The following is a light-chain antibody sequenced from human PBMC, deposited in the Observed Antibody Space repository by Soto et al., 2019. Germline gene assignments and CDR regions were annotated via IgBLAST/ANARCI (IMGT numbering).Light chain of an antibody. CDR2: EVS. CDR3: SSYRTINTLL. Sequence: QSALTQPPSASGSPGQSVTISCTGTSSDVGGYNFVSWYQQHPGKAPKFMIYEVSNRPSGVSNRFSGSKSGNTASLTISGLQADDEADYYCSSYRTINTLLFGGGTKVTVL. V-gene: IGLV2-14*01. J-gene: IGLJ2*01. CDR1: SSDVGGYNF.